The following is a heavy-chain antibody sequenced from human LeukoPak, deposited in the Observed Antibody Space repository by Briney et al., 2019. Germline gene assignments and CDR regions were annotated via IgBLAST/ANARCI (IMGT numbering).Heavy chain of an antibody. CDR3: ASPRVVVGYYMDV. J-gene: IGHJ6*03. CDR2: IYSGGST. D-gene: IGHD2-15*01. V-gene: IGHV3-66*02. CDR1: GFTVSSNY. Sequence: GGSLRLSCAASGFTVSSNYMSWVRQAPGKELEWVSVIYSGGSTYYADSVKRRFTISRDNSKNTLYLQMTSLRAEDTAVYYCASPRVVVGYYMDVWGKGTTVTVSS.